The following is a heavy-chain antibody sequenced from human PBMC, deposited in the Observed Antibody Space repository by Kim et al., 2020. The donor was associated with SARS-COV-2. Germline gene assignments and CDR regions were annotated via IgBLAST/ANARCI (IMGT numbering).Heavy chain of an antibody. CDR3: AQGHLPH. Sequence: SETLSLTCTVSGYSISGGYYWGWIRQPPGKGLEWIASIYHSGSTSYNPSLKSRATISEDTSNNQFSLKLNSVTAADTAVYYCAQGHLPHCGQGLLVTVS. CDR2: IYHSGST. V-gene: IGHV4-38-2*02. J-gene: IGHJ1*01. CDR1: GYSISGGYY.